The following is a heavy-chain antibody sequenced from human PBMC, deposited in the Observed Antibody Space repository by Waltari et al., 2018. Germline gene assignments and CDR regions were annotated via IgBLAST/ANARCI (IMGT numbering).Heavy chain of an antibody. Sequence: EVQLVEFGGVVVQPGGSLRITCAASGLTFEDYTMHWVRQAPGKGLELDSLISGDGGSTYYAASVKGRFTISRDNSKNSLYLQMSSLRTEDTALYYCARVKPCAFDYWGQGTLVTVSS. CDR1: GLTFEDYT. V-gene: IGHV3-43*01. J-gene: IGHJ4*02. CDR3: ARVKPCAFDY. CDR2: ISGDGGST. D-gene: IGHD2-21*01.